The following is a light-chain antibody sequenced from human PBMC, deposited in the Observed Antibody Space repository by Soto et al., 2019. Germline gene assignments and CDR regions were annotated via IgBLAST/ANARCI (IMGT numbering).Light chain of an antibody. CDR2: GAS. CDR1: QSVSSN. V-gene: IGKV3-15*01. CDR3: QQYNNWPPYT. Sequence: EIVMTQSPAPLSVSPGARASLSCRASQSVSSNLAWSKQKPGQAPRHLIYGASTRATGIPARFSGSGSGTEFTLTISSLQSEDFAVYYCQQYNNWPPYTFGQGTKLEIK. J-gene: IGKJ2*01.